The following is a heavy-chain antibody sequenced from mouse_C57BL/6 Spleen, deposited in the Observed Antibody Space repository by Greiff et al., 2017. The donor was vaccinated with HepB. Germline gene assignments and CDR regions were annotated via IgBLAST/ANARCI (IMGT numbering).Heavy chain of an antibody. Sequence: EVKVVESGGGLVQPGGSLSLSCAASGFTFTDYYMSWVRQPPGKALEWLGFIRNKANGYTTEYSASVKGRFTIFRDNSQSILYLQMNALRAEDSATYYCARYRVTGYDGPDYYAMDYWGQGTSVTVSS. CDR1: GFTFTDYY. V-gene: IGHV7-3*01. J-gene: IGHJ4*01. D-gene: IGHD2-3*01. CDR3: ARYRVTGYDGPDYYAMDY. CDR2: IRNKANGYTT.